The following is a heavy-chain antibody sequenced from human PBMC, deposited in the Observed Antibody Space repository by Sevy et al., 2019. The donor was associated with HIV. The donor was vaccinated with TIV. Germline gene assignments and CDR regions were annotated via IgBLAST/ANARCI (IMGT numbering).Heavy chain of an antibody. J-gene: IGHJ4*02. CDR3: ASGKHVSDYYGSFDY. Sequence: GGSLRLSCAASGLSVSDNFMSWVRQAPGKGLEWVSVIYIGHNTYYADSVKGRFTISRDNAENTLFLQMNSLRVEDTAVYYCASGKHVSDYYGSFDYWGQRTLVTVSS. D-gene: IGHD3-3*01. V-gene: IGHV3-53*01. CDR1: GLSVSDNF. CDR2: IYIGHNT.